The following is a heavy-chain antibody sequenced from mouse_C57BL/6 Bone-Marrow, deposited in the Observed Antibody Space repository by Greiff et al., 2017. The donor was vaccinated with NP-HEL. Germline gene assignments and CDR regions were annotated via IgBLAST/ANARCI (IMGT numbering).Heavy chain of an antibody. J-gene: IGHJ2*01. V-gene: IGHV1-54*01. CDR1: GYAFTNYL. Sequence: QVQLQQSGAELVRPGTSVKVSCKASGYAFTNYLIEWVKQRPGQGLEWIGVINPGSGGTNYNEKFKGKATLTADKSSSTAYMQLSSLTSEDSAVYFCATYYSNYPYFDYWGQGTTLTVSS. CDR2: INPGSGGT. CDR3: ATYYSNYPYFDY. D-gene: IGHD2-5*01.